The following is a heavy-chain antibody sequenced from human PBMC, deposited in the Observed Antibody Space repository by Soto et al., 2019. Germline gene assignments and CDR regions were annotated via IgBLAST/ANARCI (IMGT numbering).Heavy chain of an antibody. J-gene: IGHJ4*02. V-gene: IGHV1-69*13. D-gene: IGHD5-12*01. Sequence: SVKVSCKASGGTFSSYAISWVRQAPGQGLEWMGGIIPIFGTANYAQKFQGRVTITADESTSTAYMELSSLRSEDTAVYYCARAWGYSGYDYGGLDYWGQGTLVTSPQ. CDR3: ARAWGYSGYDYGGLDY. CDR2: IIPIFGTA. CDR1: GGTFSSYA.